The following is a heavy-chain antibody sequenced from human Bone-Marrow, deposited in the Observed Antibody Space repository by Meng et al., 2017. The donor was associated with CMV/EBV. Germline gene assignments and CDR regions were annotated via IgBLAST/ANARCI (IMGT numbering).Heavy chain of an antibody. D-gene: IGHD5-18*01. CDR3: AKGGGYSYGRTQYFDY. CDR1: GFPFCSYA. Sequence: SGFPFCSYAMRWVRQAPGKGLEWVSAISGSGGSTYYADSVKGRFTISRDNSKNTLYLQMNSLRAEDTAVYYCAKGGGYSYGRTQYFDYWGQGTLVTVSS. V-gene: IGHV3-23*01. J-gene: IGHJ4*02. CDR2: ISGSGGST.